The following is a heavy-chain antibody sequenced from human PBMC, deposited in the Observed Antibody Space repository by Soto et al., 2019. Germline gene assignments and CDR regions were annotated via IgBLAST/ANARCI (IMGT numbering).Heavy chain of an antibody. CDR3: AREPASGITIFGVVPPSYYFDY. D-gene: IGHD3-3*01. Sequence: PSETLSLTCTVSGGSISSYYWSWIRQPPGKGLEWIGYIYYSGSTNYNPSLKSRVTISVDTSKNQFSLKLSSVTTADTAVYYCAREPASGITIFGVVPPSYYFDYWGQGTLVTVSS. V-gene: IGHV4-59*01. CDR1: GGSISSYY. J-gene: IGHJ4*02. CDR2: IYYSGST.